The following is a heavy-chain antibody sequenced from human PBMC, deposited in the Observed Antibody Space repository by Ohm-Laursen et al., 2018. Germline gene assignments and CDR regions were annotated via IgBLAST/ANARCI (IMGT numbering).Heavy chain of an antibody. Sequence: SLRLSCTASGFSFSDYDMHWVRLLTGKRLEWVSGIDAAGRTYYPASMEGRFTISRENDKNSLYLQVDSLRAGDTAVYYCAREERGPDFQGIDYWGQGTLVTVSS. V-gene: IGHV3-13*01. CDR2: IDAAGRT. CDR1: GFSFSDYD. D-gene: IGHD3/OR15-3a*01. J-gene: IGHJ4*02. CDR3: AREERGPDFQGIDY.